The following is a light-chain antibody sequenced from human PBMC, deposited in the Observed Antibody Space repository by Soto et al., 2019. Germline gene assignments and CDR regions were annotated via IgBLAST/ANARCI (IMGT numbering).Light chain of an antibody. J-gene: IGKJ1*01. Sequence: DIQMTQSPSTLSASVGDRVTITCRASQSISTWLAWYQQKPGKAPKLLIYRAASLDSGVPSRFSGSGSGTEFALTISSLQPDDSAASYCQEYKDWTGGQGTKVDIK. CDR2: RAA. CDR3: QEYKDWT. CDR1: QSISTW. V-gene: IGKV1-5*03.